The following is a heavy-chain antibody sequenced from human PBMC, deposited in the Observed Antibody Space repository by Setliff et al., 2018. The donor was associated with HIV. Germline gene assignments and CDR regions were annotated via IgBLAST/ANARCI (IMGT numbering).Heavy chain of an antibody. J-gene: IGHJ5*02. CDR3: ASRIYYYDSNNFLREEGFDP. CDR1: GDSATNSRYY. V-gene: IGHV4-39*01. D-gene: IGHD3-22*01. Sequence: PSETLSLTCTVSGDSATNSRYYWAWIRQPPGKGLEYIGSIHYDERTYYNPSLKSRVTISLDTSKNQFSLKLTSVTAADTAVYYCASRIYYYDSNNFLREEGFDPWGQGTLVTAPQ. CDR2: IHYDERT.